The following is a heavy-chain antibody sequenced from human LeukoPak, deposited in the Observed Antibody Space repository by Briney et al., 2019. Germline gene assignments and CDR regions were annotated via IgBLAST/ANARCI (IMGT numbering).Heavy chain of an antibody. D-gene: IGHD2-8*01. J-gene: IGHJ4*02. Sequence: GGSLRLSCAASGFTFSSNWMSWVRQAPGKGLEWVANIKQDGSEKNYVDSVKGRFTISRDNAKNSLYLQMNSLRAEDTAVYYCAKAGNGFGCRGQRALVTVSS. CDR3: AKAGNGFGC. V-gene: IGHV3-7*01. CDR2: IKQDGSEK. CDR1: GFTFSSNW.